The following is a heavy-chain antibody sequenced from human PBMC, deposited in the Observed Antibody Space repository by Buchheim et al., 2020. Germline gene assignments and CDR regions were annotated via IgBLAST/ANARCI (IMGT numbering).Heavy chain of an antibody. CDR1: GCSLSSSSYY. CDR2: IYYSGST. V-gene: IGHV4-39*07. J-gene: IGHJ6*02. D-gene: IGHD2-2*01. Sequence: GCSLSSSSYYSGWVRHPPGKGLEWIGSIYYSGSTYYNPSLKSRVTISVDTSKNQFSLKLSSVTAAEPAGVYCARDRWGYCSSTSCYSTGMDVWGEGTT. CDR3: ARDRWGYCSSTSCYSTGMDV.